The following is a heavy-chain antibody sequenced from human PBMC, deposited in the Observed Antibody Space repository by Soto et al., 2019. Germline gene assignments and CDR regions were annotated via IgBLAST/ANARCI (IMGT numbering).Heavy chain of an antibody. Sequence: ASVKVSCKASGGTFSSYAISWVRQAPGQGLEWMGGIIPIFGTANYAQKFQGRVTITADESTSTAYMELSSLRSEDTAVYYCARVGYSYGYTVNYFDYWGQGTLVTVSS. CDR2: IIPIFGTA. CDR3: ARVGYSYGYTVNYFDY. D-gene: IGHD5-18*01. V-gene: IGHV1-69*13. J-gene: IGHJ4*02. CDR1: GGTFSSYA.